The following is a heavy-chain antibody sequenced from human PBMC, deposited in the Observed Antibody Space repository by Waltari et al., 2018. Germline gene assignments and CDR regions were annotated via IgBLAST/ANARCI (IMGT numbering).Heavy chain of an antibody. V-gene: IGHV1-69*05. D-gene: IGHD2-21*01. J-gene: IGHJ1*01. CDR2: IIPIFGTA. CDR3: ARAEYCGGDCYSRYFQH. Sequence: QVQLVQSGAEVKKPGSSVKVSCKASGGTFSSYAISWVRQAPGQGLEWMGGIIPIFGTANYAQKFQGRGTITTDESTSTAYMELSSLRSEDTAVYYCARAEYCGGDCYSRYFQHWGQGTLVTVSS. CDR1: GGTFSSYA.